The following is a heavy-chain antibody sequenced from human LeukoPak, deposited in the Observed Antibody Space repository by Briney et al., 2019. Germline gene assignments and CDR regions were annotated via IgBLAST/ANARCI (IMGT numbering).Heavy chain of an antibody. Sequence: PSETLSLTCTVSGGSIGTYSWTRIRQPPGKGLEGSGYIYYSGTTNYNPSLKSRVTISVDTSKNQFSLKLSSVTAADTAVYYCARGVYIAAAQYAYWGQGTLVTVSS. J-gene: IGHJ4*02. CDR3: ARGVYIAAAQYAY. D-gene: IGHD6-13*01. CDR2: IYYSGTT. CDR1: GGSIGTYS. V-gene: IGHV4-59*01.